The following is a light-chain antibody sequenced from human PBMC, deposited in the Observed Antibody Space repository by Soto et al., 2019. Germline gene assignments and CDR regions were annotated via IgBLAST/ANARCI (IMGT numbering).Light chain of an antibody. CDR3: QSFDSSLSGWL. CDR2: GDT. CDR1: SSNIGAGYD. V-gene: IGLV1-40*01. Sequence: QSVLTQPPSVSGAPGQRVTISCTGSSSNIGAGYDVHWYQQLPGTAPKLLISGDTNRPSGVPDRFSGSKSGTSASLAITGLRAEDEVDYYCQSFDSSLSGWLFGGGTKHTVL. J-gene: IGLJ3*02.